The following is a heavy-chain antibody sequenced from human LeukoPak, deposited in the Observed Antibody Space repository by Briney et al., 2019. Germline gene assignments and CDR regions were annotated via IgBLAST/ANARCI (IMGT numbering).Heavy chain of an antibody. CDR2: ISSSGSTI. CDR1: GFTFSSYE. CDR3: ARGLAVAGDGSWFDP. V-gene: IGHV3-48*03. Sequence: GGSLRLSCAASGFTFSSYEMNWVRQAPGKGLEWVSYISSSGSTIYYADPVKGRFTISRDNAKNSLYLQMNSLRAEDTAVYYCARGLAVAGDGSWFDPWGQGTLVTVSS. D-gene: IGHD6-19*01. J-gene: IGHJ5*02.